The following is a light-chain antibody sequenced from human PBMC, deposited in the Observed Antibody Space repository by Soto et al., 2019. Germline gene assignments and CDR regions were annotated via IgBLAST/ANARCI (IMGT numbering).Light chain of an antibody. CDR3: QQFYDYPFT. CDR1: QGISSA. V-gene: IGKV1D-13*01. J-gene: IGKJ3*01. CDR2: DAS. Sequence: ALQLTQSPSSLSAYVGDSVSITCRASQGISSALAWYQQKPGRAPKLLIYDASSLEGGVQSRVSGSRSGTDFTLPVSILQPADLATYYSQQFYDYPFTFGPGTNVDI.